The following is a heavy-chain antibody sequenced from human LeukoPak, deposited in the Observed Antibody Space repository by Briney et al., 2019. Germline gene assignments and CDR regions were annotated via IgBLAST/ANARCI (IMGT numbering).Heavy chain of an antibody. Sequence: SETLSLTCTVSGASINSYYWSWIRQPAGKGLEWIGRVYSSGSTNYNPSLKSRVTMSEDTSKNQFSLKLRSVTAADTAVYYCARDPDGYNWFDSWGQGTQVTVST. D-gene: IGHD1-14*01. V-gene: IGHV4-4*07. J-gene: IGHJ5*01. CDR3: ARDPDGYNWFDS. CDR1: GASINSYY. CDR2: VYSSGST.